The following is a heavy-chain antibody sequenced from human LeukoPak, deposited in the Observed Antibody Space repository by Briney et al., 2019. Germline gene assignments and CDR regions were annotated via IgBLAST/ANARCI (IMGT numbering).Heavy chain of an antibody. V-gene: IGHV3-23*01. CDR3: ARDSYDFWSGYYTLYGMDV. D-gene: IGHD3-3*01. Sequence: GGSLRLSCAASGFIFRNYAMSWVRQAPGKGLEWVSAITGSGDTTYYADSVKGRFTISRDNSKNTLYLQMNSLRAEDTAVYYCARDSYDFWSGYYTLYGMDVWGQGTTVTVSS. J-gene: IGHJ6*02. CDR2: ITGSGDTT. CDR1: GFIFRNYA.